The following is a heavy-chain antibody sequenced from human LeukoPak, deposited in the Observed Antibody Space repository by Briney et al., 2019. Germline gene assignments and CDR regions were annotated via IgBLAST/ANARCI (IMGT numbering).Heavy chain of an antibody. J-gene: IGHJ4*02. CDR2: IYHSGTT. D-gene: IGHD2/OR15-2a*01. Sequence: SETLSLTCIVSGDSNSSSYWTWIRQPPGKGLEWIGYIYHSGTTSYNPSLKSRVTISLNTSKNQFSLRLSSVTAADTAVYFCGRDSGYCDTTACTDYFDLWGQGTLVAVST. V-gene: IGHV4-59*01. CDR1: GDSNSSSY. CDR3: GRDSGYCDTTACTDYFDL.